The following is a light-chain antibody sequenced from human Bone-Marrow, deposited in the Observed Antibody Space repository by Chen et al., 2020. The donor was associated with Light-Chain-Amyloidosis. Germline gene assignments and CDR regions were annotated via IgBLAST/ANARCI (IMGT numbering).Light chain of an antibody. V-gene: IGLV2-14*01. CDR1: SGDVGTYNY. Sequence: QSALTQPASVSGSPGQSITISCTGTSGDVGTYNYVSWYQPHPGQAPKVMIYAVSNRPSGVSNRFSGSKSGNTASLTISGLQAEDEADYYCSSFTSSSSYVFGPGTKVTVL. CDR3: SSFTSSSSYV. J-gene: IGLJ1*01. CDR2: AVS.